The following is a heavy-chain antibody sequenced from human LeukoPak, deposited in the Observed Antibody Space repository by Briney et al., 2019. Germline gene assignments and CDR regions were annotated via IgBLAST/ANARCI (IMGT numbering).Heavy chain of an antibody. CDR1: GFTFSSYW. V-gene: IGHV3-74*01. D-gene: IGHD5-18*01. Sequence: QTGGSLRLSCAASGFTFSSYWMHWVRQAPGKGLVWVSRINSDGSSTSYADSVKGRFTISRDNSKNTLYLQMNSLRAEDTAVYYCAKEDTAMAKRYNWFDPWGQGTLVTVSS. CDR2: INSDGSST. CDR3: AKEDTAMAKRYNWFDP. J-gene: IGHJ5*02.